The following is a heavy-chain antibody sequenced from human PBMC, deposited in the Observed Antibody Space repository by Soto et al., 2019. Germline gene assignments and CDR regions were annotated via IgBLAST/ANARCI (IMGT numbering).Heavy chain of an antibody. V-gene: IGHV3-30-3*01. J-gene: IGHJ6*02. Sequence: QVQLVESGGGVVQPGRSLRLSCAASGFTFSSYAMHWVRQAPGKGLEWVAVISYDGSNKYYADSVKGRFTISRDNSKNTLYLQMTSLRAEDTAVYYCARVILSVFDIGVVPAAMDYYYYGMDVWGQGTTVTVSS. CDR1: GFTFSSYA. CDR2: ISYDGSNK. CDR3: ARVILSVFDIGVVPAAMDYYYYGMDV. D-gene: IGHD2-2*01.